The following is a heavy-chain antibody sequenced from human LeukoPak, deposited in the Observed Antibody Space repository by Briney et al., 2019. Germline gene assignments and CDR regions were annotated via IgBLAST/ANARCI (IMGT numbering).Heavy chain of an antibody. J-gene: IGHJ4*02. CDR3: ARENGGTTGPLDY. V-gene: IGHV4-39*07. CDR1: GDSISSSRYY. D-gene: IGHD1-7*01. CDR2: IHYSGST. Sequence: SETLSLTCTVSGDSISSSRYYWGWIRQPPGKGLEWIGSIHYSGSTYYNPSLKSRVTVSVDTSENQFSLKLSSVTAADTAVYYCARENGGTTGPLDYWGQGTLVTASS.